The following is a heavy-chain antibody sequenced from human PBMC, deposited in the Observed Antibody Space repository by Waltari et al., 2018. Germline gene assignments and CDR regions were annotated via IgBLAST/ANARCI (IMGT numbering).Heavy chain of an antibody. CDR3: ARAGLPSAAWPYYSYGVDV. CDR1: GFTFSNYW. D-gene: IGHD5-12*01. CDR2: INSDGSST. J-gene: IGHJ6*02. Sequence: EVQLVESGGGLVQPGGSLRLSCAASGFTFSNYWMHWVRQAPGKGLVWVSRINSDGSSTTDADAVKGRFAISGDNAKNTLYLQMNSLRAEDTAVYYCARAGLPSAAWPYYSYGVDVWGQGTTVTVSS. V-gene: IGHV3-74*01.